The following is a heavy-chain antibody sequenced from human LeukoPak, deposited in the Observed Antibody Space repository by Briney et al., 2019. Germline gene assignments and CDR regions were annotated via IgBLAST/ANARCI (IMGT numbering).Heavy chain of an antibody. CDR1: GYTFTSYG. D-gene: IGHD2-2*01. J-gene: IGHJ5*02. V-gene: IGHV1-18*01. Sequence: ASVKVSCKASGYTFTSYGISWVRQAPGQGLEWMGWISAYNGNTNYAQKLQGRVTMTTDTSTSTAYMELRSLRSDDTAVYYCARRYCSSTSCYGYNWLDPWGQGTLVTVSS. CDR3: ARRYCSSTSCYGYNWLDP. CDR2: ISAYNGNT.